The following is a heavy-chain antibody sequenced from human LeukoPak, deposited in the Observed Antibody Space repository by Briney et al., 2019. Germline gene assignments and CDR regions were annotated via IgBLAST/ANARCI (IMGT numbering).Heavy chain of an antibody. J-gene: IGHJ3*02. CDR2: ISYDGGNK. Sequence: GGSLRLSCAASGFTFSTYAMHWVRQAPGKGLEWVTFISYDGGNKYYADSVKGRFIISRDNSKNTLYLQMNSLRAEDTAVYYCARDRSGYCSGGDCYLLSAFDIWGQGTTVTVSS. CDR3: ARDRSGYCSGGDCYLLSAFDI. V-gene: IGHV3-30-3*01. CDR1: GFTFSTYA. D-gene: IGHD2-21*02.